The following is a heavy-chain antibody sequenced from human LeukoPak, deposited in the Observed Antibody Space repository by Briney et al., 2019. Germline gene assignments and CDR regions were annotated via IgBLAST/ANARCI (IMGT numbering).Heavy chain of an antibody. CDR1: GFTFSTYW. D-gene: IGHD5-24*01. J-gene: IGHJ4*02. V-gene: IGHV3-7*01. CDR3: ARDYMAD. Sequence: GGSLKLSCAASGFTFSTYWMNWVRQAPGKGLEGVANINQNGSETFYVDSVKGRFTISRDNAKNSLYLLMNSLRAEDTAVYYCARDYMADWGQGTLVTVSS. CDR2: INQNGSET.